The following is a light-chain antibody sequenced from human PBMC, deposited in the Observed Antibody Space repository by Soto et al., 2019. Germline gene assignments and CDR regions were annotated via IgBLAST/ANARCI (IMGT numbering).Light chain of an antibody. Sequence: EIVLTQSPGTLSLSPGEGVTLSCRASQSVSSSFLAWYQQKPGQAPRLLIYGASSRATGIPDRFSGGGSGTDFTLTISRLEPEDFAVYYCQQFSSYPLTFGGGTKVDIK. V-gene: IGKV3-20*01. CDR2: GAS. CDR3: QQFSSYPLT. J-gene: IGKJ4*01. CDR1: QSVSSSF.